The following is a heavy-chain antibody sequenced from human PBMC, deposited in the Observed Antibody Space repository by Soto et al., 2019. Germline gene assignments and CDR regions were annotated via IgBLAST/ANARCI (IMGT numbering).Heavy chain of an antibody. V-gene: IGHV1-69*02. J-gene: IGHJ4*02. CDR2: IIPILGIA. CDR1: GGTFSSYT. Sequence: QVQLVQSGAEVKKPGSSVKVSCKASGGTFSSYTISWVRQAPGQGLEWMGRIIPILGIANYAQKFQGRVTITADKSTSTADMALSSLRSEDTAVYYCARGLYGDYRGYWGQGTLVAFSS. CDR3: ARGLYGDYRGY. D-gene: IGHD4-17*01.